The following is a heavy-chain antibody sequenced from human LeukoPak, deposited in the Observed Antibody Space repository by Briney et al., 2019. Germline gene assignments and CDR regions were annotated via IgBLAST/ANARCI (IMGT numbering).Heavy chain of an antibody. CDR1: GGSISSSSYY. Sequence: SETLSLTCTVSGGSISSSSYYWGWLRQPPWKGLEWIGSIYYSGSTYYNPSLKSRVTISVDTSKNQFSLKLSSVTAADTAVYYCARRYYYDSSGYYYAYYYYYMDVWGKGTTVTISS. CDR3: ARRYYYDSSGYYYAYYYYYMDV. CDR2: IYYSGST. J-gene: IGHJ6*03. V-gene: IGHV4-39*01. D-gene: IGHD3-22*01.